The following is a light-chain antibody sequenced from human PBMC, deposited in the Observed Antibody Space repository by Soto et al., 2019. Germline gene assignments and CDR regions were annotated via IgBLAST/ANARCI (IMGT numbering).Light chain of an antibody. CDR1: QSVNTY. CDR2: AAS. Sequence: EIVLTQSPATLSLSPGERATLSCRASQSVNTYLAWYQQRPGQAPRLLMYAASNRAPGIPARFSGGGPETVLPLTCDSLEPEDFAVYYCQQRSNWPLTFGGGTKVEIK. V-gene: IGKV3-11*01. CDR3: QQRSNWPLT. J-gene: IGKJ4*01.